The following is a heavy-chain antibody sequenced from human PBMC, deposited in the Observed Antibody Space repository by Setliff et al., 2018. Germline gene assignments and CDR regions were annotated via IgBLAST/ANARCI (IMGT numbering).Heavy chain of an antibody. CDR1: PGSISRHY. D-gene: IGHD1-26*01. J-gene: IGHJ1*01. V-gene: IGHV4-59*11. CDR2: RHDNGER. CDR3: ASRNSDGGPEYFQH. Sequence: ASETLSLTCTVSPGSISRHYWSWFRQAPGKGLEWIGYRHDNGERDYNPSLGSRVTISVDTSKNQFSLKLMSVTAADTAVYYCASRNSDGGPEYFQHWGQGALVTVSS.